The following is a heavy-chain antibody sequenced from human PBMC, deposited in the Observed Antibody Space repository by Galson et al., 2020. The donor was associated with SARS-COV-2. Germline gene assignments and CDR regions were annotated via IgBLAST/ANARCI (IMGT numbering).Heavy chain of an antibody. D-gene: IGHD3-9*01. CDR3: ARQILTGYYSFYYFDF. CDR1: GGSISSSNYY. J-gene: IGHJ4*02. V-gene: IGHV4-39*01. Sequence: SETLSLTCTVSGGSISSSNYYWGWVRQPPGEGLEWIGSIYYTESNYYNPSLTSQVTMSVDTSRNQFSLKLSSVTDADTAVYYCARQILTGYYSFYYFDFWGQGTLVTVSS. CDR2: IYYTESN.